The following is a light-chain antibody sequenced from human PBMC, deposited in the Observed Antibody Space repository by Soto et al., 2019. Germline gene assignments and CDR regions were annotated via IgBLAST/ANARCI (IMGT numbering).Light chain of an antibody. Sequence: ETVLTQSPGTLSLSPGERATLFCRASQSITSNHLAWYQQKPGQAPRLLIYGASSRATGIPDRFRGSGSGTDFTLTISRLEPEDFAVYYCQQHGTSPPSWTFGQGTKVEIK. CDR2: GAS. CDR3: QQHGTSPPSWT. V-gene: IGKV3-20*01. J-gene: IGKJ1*01. CDR1: QSITSNH.